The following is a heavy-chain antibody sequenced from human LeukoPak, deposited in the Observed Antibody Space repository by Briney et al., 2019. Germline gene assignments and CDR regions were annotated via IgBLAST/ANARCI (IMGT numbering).Heavy chain of an antibody. CDR3: ARGGYYYDSSGYWGAFDI. D-gene: IGHD3-22*01. V-gene: IGHV4-59*01. J-gene: IGHJ3*02. Sequence: SETLSLTCTVPGGSISSYYWSWIRQPPGKGLEWIGYIYYSGSTNYNPSLKSRVTISVDTSKNQFSLKLSSVTAADTAVYYCARGGYYYDSSGYWGAFDIWGQGTMVTVSS. CDR1: GGSISSYY. CDR2: IYYSGST.